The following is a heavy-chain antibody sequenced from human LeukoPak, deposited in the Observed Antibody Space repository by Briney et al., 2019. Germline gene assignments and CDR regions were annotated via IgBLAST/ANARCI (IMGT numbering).Heavy chain of an antibody. CDR1: GFTFSSYA. CDR2: ISGSGGST. J-gene: IGHJ6*02. V-gene: IGHV3-23*01. CDR3: AKLFYTASVYYYYGMDV. D-gene: IGHD3-16*01. Sequence: GRSLRLSCAASGFTFSSYAMHWVRQAPGKGLECVSAISGSGGSTYYADSVKGRFTLSRDNSKSTLYLQMNSLRAEDTAVYYCAKLFYTASVYYYYGMDVWGQGTTVTVSS.